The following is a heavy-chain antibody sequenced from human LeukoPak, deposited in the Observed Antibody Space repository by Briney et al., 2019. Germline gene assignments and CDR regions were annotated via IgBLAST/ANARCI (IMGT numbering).Heavy chain of an antibody. Sequence: ASVKVSCKAFGYTFTSYDINWVRQATGQGLEWMGWMNPNSGNTGYAQKFQGRVTMTRNTSISTAYMELSSLRSEDTAVYYCARASSGYLAYYYYGMDVWGQGTTVTVSS. D-gene: IGHD5-12*01. CDR2: MNPNSGNT. V-gene: IGHV1-8*01. CDR1: GYTFTSYD. J-gene: IGHJ6*02. CDR3: ARASSGYLAYYYYGMDV.